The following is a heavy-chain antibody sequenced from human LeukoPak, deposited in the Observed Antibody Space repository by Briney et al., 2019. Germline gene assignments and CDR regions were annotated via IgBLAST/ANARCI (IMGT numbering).Heavy chain of an antibody. CDR2: ISYDGSNK. V-gene: IGHV3-30*18. J-gene: IGHJ4*02. D-gene: IGHD6-13*01. CDR3: AKWGLAAADGSAY. Sequence: SLRLSCAASGFTFSSYGMHWVRQAPGKGLEWVAVISYDGSNKYYADSVKGRFTISRDNSKNMLYLQMNSLRAEDTAVYYCAKWGLAAADGSAYWGQGTLVTVSS. CDR1: GFTFSSYG.